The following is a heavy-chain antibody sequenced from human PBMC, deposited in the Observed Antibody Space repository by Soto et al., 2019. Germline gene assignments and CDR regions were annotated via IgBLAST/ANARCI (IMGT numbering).Heavy chain of an antibody. CDR1: GYTFTGYY. CDR3: ARDLGGWYDYYYGMDV. D-gene: IGHD6-19*01. J-gene: IGHJ6*02. CDR2: INPSSGGT. Sequence: ASVKVSCKASGYTFTGYYMHWVRQAPGQGPEWMGWINPSSGGTNYAQKFQGWVTMTRDTSISTAYMELSRLRSDDTAVYYCARDLGGWYDYYYGMDVWGQGTTVTVSS. V-gene: IGHV1-2*04.